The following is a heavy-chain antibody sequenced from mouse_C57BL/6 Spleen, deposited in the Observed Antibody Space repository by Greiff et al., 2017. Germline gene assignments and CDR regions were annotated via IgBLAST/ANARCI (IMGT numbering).Heavy chain of an antibody. CDR3: ARDSSGYFYAMDY. D-gene: IGHD3-2*02. J-gene: IGHJ4*01. CDR2: IWGGGST. CDR1: GFSLTSYG. Sequence: QVQLQQSGPGLVQPSQSLSITCTVSGFSLTSYGVHWVRQSPGKGLEWLGVIWGGGSTDYNAAFISRLSISKDNSKSQVFFKMNSLQADDTAIYYCARDSSGYFYAMDYWGQGTSVTVSS. V-gene: IGHV2-2*01.